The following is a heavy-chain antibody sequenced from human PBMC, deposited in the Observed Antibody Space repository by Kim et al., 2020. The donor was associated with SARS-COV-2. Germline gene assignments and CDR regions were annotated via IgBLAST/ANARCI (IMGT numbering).Heavy chain of an antibody. D-gene: IGHD2-21*02. CDR2: IDGSDDTT. V-gene: IGHV3-23*01. Sequence: GGSLRLSCAASGFTFSNYAMTWVRQAPGKGLEWVSSIDGSDDTTYYAASVKGRFTISRDNSRKNLYLQMNSLRAEDTVIYSCAKSAGGFVTRIDLWGQGTLVTVSS. CDR1: GFTFSNYA. CDR3: AKSAGGFVTRIDL. J-gene: IGHJ5*02.